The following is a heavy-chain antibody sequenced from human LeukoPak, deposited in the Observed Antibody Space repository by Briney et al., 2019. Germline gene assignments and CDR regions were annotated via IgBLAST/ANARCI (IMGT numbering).Heavy chain of an antibody. V-gene: IGHV3-21*01. CDR3: ASGFEYSSSDFDC. J-gene: IGHJ4*02. Sequence: GGSLRLSCAASGFTFSSYSMNWVRQAPGKGLEWVSSISSSSSYIYYADSVKGRFTISRDNAKNSLYLQMNSLRAEDTAVYHCASGFEYSSSDFDCWGQGTLVTVS. CDR2: ISSSSSYI. CDR1: GFTFSSYS. D-gene: IGHD6-6*01.